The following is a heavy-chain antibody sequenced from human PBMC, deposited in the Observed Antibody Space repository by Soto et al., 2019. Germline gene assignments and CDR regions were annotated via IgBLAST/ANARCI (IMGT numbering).Heavy chain of an antibody. CDR3: ASLIYGYYYMDV. J-gene: IGHJ6*03. V-gene: IGHV4-39*01. CDR2: IYNSGST. D-gene: IGHD3-3*01. CDR1: GGSISSSSYY. Sequence: QLQLQESGPGLVKPSETLSLTCTVSGGSISSSSYYWGWIRQPPGKGLEWIGSIYNSGSTYYNPSLKSRVTISVDTSKNQFSLKLSSVTAADTAVYYCASLIYGYYYMDVWGKGTTVTVSS.